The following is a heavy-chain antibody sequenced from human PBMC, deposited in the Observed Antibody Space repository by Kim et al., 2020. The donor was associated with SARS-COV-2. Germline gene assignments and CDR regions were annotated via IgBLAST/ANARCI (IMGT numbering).Heavy chain of an antibody. Sequence: ASVKVSCKASGYTFINYGVSWVRQAPGQGLEWLGWISAYNGDTYYAQNLQDRVTLTPHTSTSPAYLDLTSLTSDDPAVYYCSRDRPGNQGMDLWGQGTT. CDR2: ISAYNGDT. D-gene: IGHD3-10*01. CDR3: SRDRPGNQGMDL. J-gene: IGHJ6*01. CDR1: GYTFINYG. V-gene: IGHV1-18*01.